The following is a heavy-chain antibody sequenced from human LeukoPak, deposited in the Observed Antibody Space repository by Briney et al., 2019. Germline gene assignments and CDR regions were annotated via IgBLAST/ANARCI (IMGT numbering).Heavy chain of an antibody. V-gene: IGHV3-21*01. CDR2: ISSSSSYI. CDR1: GFTLSSYS. CDR3: ARDGSGYNYGYRFDYYYYMDV. Sequence: GGSLRLSCAASGFTLSSYSMNWVLQAPGKGLEWVSSISSSSSYIYYADSVKGRFTISRDNAKNSLYLQMNSLRAEDTAVYYCARDGSGYNYGYRFDYYYYMDVWGKGTTVTVSS. J-gene: IGHJ6*03. D-gene: IGHD5-18*01.